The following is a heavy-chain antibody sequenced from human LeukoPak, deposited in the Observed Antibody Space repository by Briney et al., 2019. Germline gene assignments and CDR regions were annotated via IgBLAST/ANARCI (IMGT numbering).Heavy chain of an antibody. J-gene: IGHJ2*01. V-gene: IGHV1-24*01. CDR1: GYTLTELS. CDR3: ATEGHSYYDFWSGRYFDL. CDR2: FDPEDGET. D-gene: IGHD3-3*01. Sequence: ASVKVSCKVSGYTLTELSMHWIRQAPGKGLEWMGGFDPEDGETIYAQKFQGRVTMTEDTSTDTAYMELSSLRSEDTAVYYCATEGHSYYDFWSGRYFDLWGRGTLVTLSS.